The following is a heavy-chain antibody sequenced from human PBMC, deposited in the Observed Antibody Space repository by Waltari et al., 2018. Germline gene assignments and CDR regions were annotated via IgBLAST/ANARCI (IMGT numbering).Heavy chain of an antibody. D-gene: IGHD3-10*01. CDR2: ISGSGGTS. CDR1: GFTLNHFA. V-gene: IGHV3-23*01. J-gene: IGHJ4*02. CDR3: AKDRGSGRIFFDS. Sequence: EGQTFESGGDLIGAGGVLRPPWSASGFTLNHFARTWVRQAPGKGLEWVASISGSGGTSYYTDSVTGRFIVSRDNSDNTLYLQMNNLRADDTGIYYCAKDRGSGRIFFDSWGRGTLVVVSS.